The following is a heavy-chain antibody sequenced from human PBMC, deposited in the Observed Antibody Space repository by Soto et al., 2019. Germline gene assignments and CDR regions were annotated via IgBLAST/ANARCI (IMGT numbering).Heavy chain of an antibody. D-gene: IGHD4-17*01. CDR3: ARHPDYGAKEAYFDY. CDR1: GDSISSNSHY. J-gene: IGHJ4*02. V-gene: IGHV4-39*01. Sequence: PSETLSLTCTVSGDSISSNSHYWGWIRQPPGKGLESIANIYYDGSTNYNPSLKSRVTISIDTSKNQFSLKLSSVTAADTAVYYCARHPDYGAKEAYFDYWGQGTLVTVSS. CDR2: IYYDGST.